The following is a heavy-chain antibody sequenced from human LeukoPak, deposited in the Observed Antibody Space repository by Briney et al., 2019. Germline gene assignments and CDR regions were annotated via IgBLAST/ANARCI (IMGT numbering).Heavy chain of an antibody. CDR1: DGFITNYY. J-gene: IGHJ4*02. D-gene: IGHD4-17*01. Sequence: SETLSLTCTVSDGFITNYYWSWVQQPPGKGLEFIGCVHYSGTTNYNPSLRSRVTISIDTSKKHFFLKLNSVTAADTAVYYCATGYGDFRVEGRYFYSWGQGTLVTVSS. V-gene: IGHV4-59*01. CDR3: ATGYGDFRVEGRYFYS. CDR2: VHYSGTT.